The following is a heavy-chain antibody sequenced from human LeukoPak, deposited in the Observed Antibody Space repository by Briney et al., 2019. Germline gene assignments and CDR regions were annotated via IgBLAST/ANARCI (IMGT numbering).Heavy chain of an antibody. CDR2: IYSGGSS. D-gene: IGHD2-2*02. CDR3: ARTLYSFGAFDI. V-gene: IGHV3-53*01. J-gene: IGHJ3*02. CDR1: GFTVSSNY. Sequence: GGSLRLSCAASGFTVSSNYMSWVRQAPGKGLEWVSVIYSGGSSNYADSVKGRFTISRDNSKNTLYLQMDSLRAEDTAVYYCARTLYSFGAFDIWGQGTMVTVSS.